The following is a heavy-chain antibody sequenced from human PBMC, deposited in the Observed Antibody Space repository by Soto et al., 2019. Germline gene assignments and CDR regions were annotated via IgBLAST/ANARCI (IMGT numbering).Heavy chain of an antibody. CDR2: INAGNGNV. D-gene: IGHD3-10*01. V-gene: IGHV1-3*01. J-gene: IGHJ5*02. CDR1: GYTFSSYV. CDR3: ARCPYYGANWFDP. Sequence: QVQLVQSGAEVKKPGASVKVSCKTSGYTFSSYVMHWVRQAPGQRLEWMGWINAGNGNVKHSQKFQGRVTITRDTSASAAYMELGSLRSEDTAVYYCARCPYYGANWFDPWGQGTLVTVSS.